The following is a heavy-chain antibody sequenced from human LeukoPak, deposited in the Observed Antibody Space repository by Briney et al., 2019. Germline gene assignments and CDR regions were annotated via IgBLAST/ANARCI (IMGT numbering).Heavy chain of an antibody. V-gene: IGHV1-2*02. J-gene: IGHJ6*03. CDR1: GYTFTDYY. CDR3: ARDGRLSWFGELLYDRYYYYMDV. Sequence: ASVEVSCKASGYTFTDYYMHWVRQAPGQGLEWMGWINPNSGDTNYAQKFQGRVTMTRDTSISTAYMELSRMRSDDTAVYYCARDGRLSWFGELLYDRYYYYMDVWGKGTTVTISS. CDR2: INPNSGDT. D-gene: IGHD3-10*01.